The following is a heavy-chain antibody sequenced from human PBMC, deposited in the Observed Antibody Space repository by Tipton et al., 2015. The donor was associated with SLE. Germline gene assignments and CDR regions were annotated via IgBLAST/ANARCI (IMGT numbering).Heavy chain of an antibody. J-gene: IGHJ6*02. CDR2: ISRDGSKT. D-gene: IGHD3-22*01. CDR3: GRGVYSEGSVGMDV. V-gene: IGHV3-74*01. Sequence: SLRLSCAASGFNFDDYAMHWVRQAPGKGLVWVSRISRDGSKTYYADSVEGRFTISRDNAKNTLYLQMHSLRVDDTAVYYCGRGVYSEGSVGMDVWGQGTTVTVSS. CDR1: GFNFDDYA.